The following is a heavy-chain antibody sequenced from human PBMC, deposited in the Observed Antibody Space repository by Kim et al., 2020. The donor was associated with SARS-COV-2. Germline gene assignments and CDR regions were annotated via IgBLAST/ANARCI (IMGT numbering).Heavy chain of an antibody. CDR2: ISSSSSYI. CDR3: ARDHRKDSSGYYYY. D-gene: IGHD3-22*01. J-gene: IGHJ4*02. V-gene: IGHV3-21*01. CDR1: GFTFGSYS. Sequence: GGSLRLSCAASGFTFGSYSMNWVRQAPGKGLEWVSSISSSSSYIYYADSVKGRFTISRDNAKNSLYLQMNSLRAEDTAVYYCARDHRKDSSGYYYYWGQGTLVTVSS.